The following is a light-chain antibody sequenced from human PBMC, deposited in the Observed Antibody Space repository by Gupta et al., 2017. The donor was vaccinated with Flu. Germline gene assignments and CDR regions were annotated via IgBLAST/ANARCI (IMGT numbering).Light chain of an antibody. CDR2: YKSDSDY. CDR3: KICHSNAVV. V-gene: IGLV5-45*01. CDR1: VGHYS. Sequence: VGHYSIYWYQQKPGSPPQYIPRYKSDSDYKRGSGVPSRFSGSKDGSGNAGIFFSPEPQAEDEDDYNCKICHSNAVVFGGGTKLTVL. J-gene: IGLJ2*01.